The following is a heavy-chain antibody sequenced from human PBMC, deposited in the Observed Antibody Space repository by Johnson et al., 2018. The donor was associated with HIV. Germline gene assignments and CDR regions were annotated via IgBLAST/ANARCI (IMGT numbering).Heavy chain of an antibody. V-gene: IGHV3-30*18. CDR1: GFTFRSYG. D-gene: IGHD6-19*01. Sequence: QVQLVESGGGVVQPGRSLRLSCAASGFTFRSYGMHWVRQAPGKGLEWVAVISYDGSHKYYGDSVKGRFTISRDSSKNTVYLQMNSLTTEDTAMYYCEKGGYSGCSVCAFDIWGQGTMVNVSS. CDR2: ISYDGSHK. CDR3: EKGGYSGCSVCAFDI. J-gene: IGHJ3*02.